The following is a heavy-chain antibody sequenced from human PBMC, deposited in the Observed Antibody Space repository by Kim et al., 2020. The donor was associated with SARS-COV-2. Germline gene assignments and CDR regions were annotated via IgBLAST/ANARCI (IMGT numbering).Heavy chain of an antibody. V-gene: IGHV5-51*01. Sequence: GESLKISCKGSGYSFTSYWIGWVRQMPGKGLEWMGIIYPGDSDTRYNPSFQGQVTISADKSISTAYLQWSSLKASDTAMYYCARQGYDILTGYQPYYYYYDGMDVWGQGTTVTVSS. CDR1: GYSFTSYW. CDR3: ARQGYDILTGYQPYYYYYDGMDV. CDR2: IYPGDSDT. J-gene: IGHJ6*02. D-gene: IGHD3-9*01.